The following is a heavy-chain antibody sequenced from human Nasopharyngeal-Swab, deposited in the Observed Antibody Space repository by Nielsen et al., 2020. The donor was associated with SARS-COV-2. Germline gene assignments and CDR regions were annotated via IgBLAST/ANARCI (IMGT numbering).Heavy chain of an antibody. D-gene: IGHD1-26*01. CDR3: ARDGHSGSYYYYYYMDV. V-gene: IGHV1-18*04. J-gene: IGHJ6*03. Sequence: ASVKVSCKASGYTFTSYGISWVRQAPGQGLEWMGWISAYNGNTNYAQKPQGRVTMTTDTSTTTAYMELRSLRSDDTAVYYCARDGHSGSYYYYYYMDVWGKGTTVTVSS. CDR2: ISAYNGNT. CDR1: GYTFTSYG.